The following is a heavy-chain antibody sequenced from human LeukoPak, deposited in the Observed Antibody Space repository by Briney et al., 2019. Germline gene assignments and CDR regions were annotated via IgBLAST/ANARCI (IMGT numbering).Heavy chain of an antibody. CDR1: GLTLSSYS. CDR3: ARGLITMIRGVVKNYYAMDV. V-gene: IGHV3-21*01. D-gene: IGHD3-10*01. Sequence: GGSLRLSCAACGLTLSSYSMNWVRQARGKGLEWVSYISTSSSYTYYVDSVKGRFTVSRDNAQNSLYLQMNSLRAEDTAVYYCARGLITMIRGVVKNYYAMDVWGQGTTVTVSS. CDR2: ISTSSSYT. J-gene: IGHJ6*02.